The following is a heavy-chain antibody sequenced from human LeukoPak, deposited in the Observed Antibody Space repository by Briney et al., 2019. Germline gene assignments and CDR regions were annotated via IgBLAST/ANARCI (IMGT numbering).Heavy chain of an antibody. V-gene: IGHV4-30-2*01. Sequence: PSETLSLTCAVSGGSISSGGYSWSWIRQPPGKGLEWIGYIYHSGSTYYNPSLKSRVTISVDRSKNQFSLKLSSVTAADTAVYYCARGDSGYSYGYYYYGMDVWGKGTAVTVSS. J-gene: IGHJ6*04. CDR3: ARGDSGYSYGYYYYGMDV. CDR1: GGSISSGGYS. D-gene: IGHD5-18*01. CDR2: IYHSGST.